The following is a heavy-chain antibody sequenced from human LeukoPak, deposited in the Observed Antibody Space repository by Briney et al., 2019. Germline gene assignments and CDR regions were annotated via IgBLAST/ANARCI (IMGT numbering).Heavy chain of an antibody. V-gene: IGHV3-30-3*01. CDR3: ARGGRTGYCSGGSCYYYYGMDV. Sequence: PGRSLRLSCAASGFTFSSYAMPWVRQAPGKGLEWVAVISYDGSNKCYVDSVKGRFTISRDNSKNTLYLQMNSLRAEDTAVYCCARGGRTGYCSGGSCYYYYGMDVWGQGTTVTVSS. CDR2: ISYDGSNK. D-gene: IGHD2-15*01. J-gene: IGHJ6*02. CDR1: GFTFSSYA.